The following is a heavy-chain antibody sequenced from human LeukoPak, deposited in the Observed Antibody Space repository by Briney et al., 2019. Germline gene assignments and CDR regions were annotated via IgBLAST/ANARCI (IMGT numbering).Heavy chain of an antibody. CDR1: GFTFSDYF. J-gene: IGHJ4*02. CDR3: ATSRVFDY. CDR2: INSAGDNI. Sequence: TPGGSLRLSCVASGFTFSDYFMSWIRQAPGKGLEWLSFINSAGDNIYYADSVKGRFTISRDNAKKTLYLEMNSLRMEDTAIYYCATSRVFDYWGQGTLVIVSS. V-gene: IGHV3-11*04.